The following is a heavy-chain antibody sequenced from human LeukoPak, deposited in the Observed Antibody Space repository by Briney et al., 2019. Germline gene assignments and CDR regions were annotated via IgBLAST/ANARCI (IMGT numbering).Heavy chain of an antibody. Sequence: PSGTLSLTCTVSGGSISSSSYYWGWIRQPPGKGLEWIGSIYYSGSTYYNPSLKSRVTISVDTSKNQFSLKLSSVTAADTAVYYCARGRLGCSGGNCYRNWFDPWGQGTLVTVSS. CDR1: GGSISSSSYY. D-gene: IGHD2-15*01. V-gene: IGHV4-39*01. CDR2: IYYSGST. J-gene: IGHJ5*02. CDR3: ARGRLGCSGGNCYRNWFDP.